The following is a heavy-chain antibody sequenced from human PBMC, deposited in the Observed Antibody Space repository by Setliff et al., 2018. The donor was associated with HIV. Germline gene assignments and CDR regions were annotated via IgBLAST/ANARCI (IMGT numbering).Heavy chain of an antibody. J-gene: IGHJ3*02. V-gene: IGHV3-21*01. Sequence: GGSLRLSCAASGFTFNRFTMNWVRQAPGKGLEWVSSISSSSSYIYYADSVKGRFTISRDYAKNSLYLQMNSLRAEDTAVYFYARDRVPLDAGDAFDIWGQGTMVTVSS. CDR3: ARDRVPLDAGDAFDI. CDR2: ISSSSSYI. CDR1: GFTFNRFT. D-gene: IGHD3-10*01.